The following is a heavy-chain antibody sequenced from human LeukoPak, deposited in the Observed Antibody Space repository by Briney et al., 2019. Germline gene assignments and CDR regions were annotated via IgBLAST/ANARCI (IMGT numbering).Heavy chain of an antibody. CDR2: IWYDGTNK. J-gene: IGHJ4*02. V-gene: IGHV3-33*01. Sequence: GGSLRLSCAASGFAFSSYGMHWVRQAPGKGLEWVALIWYDGTNKYYADSVKGRFTISRDNSKNTLYLQMNSLRAEDTAVYYCARDYFSSTSCLFDYWGQGTLVTVSS. D-gene: IGHD2-2*01. CDR1: GFAFSSYG. CDR3: ARDYFSSTSCLFDY.